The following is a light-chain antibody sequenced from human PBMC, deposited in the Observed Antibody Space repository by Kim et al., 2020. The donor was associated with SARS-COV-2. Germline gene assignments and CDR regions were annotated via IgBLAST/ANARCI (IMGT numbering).Light chain of an antibody. CDR3: QQYGSSPST. V-gene: IGKV3-20*01. J-gene: IGKJ1*01. Sequence: SPGERATLSCRASQTVTSNDLAWYQQKPGQAPRLLIYGASSRATGIPDRFSGSGSGTDFTLTISRLEPEDFAVYYCQQYGSSPSTFGQGTNVDIK. CDR2: GAS. CDR1: QTVTSND.